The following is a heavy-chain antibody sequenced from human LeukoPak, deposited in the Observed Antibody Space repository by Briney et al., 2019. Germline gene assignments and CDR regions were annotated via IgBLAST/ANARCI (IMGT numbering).Heavy chain of an antibody. D-gene: IGHD3-9*01. V-gene: IGHV4-59*01. Sequence: SETLSLTCAVSGGSISSYYWSWIRQPPGKGLEWIGYIYYSGSTNYNPSLKSRVTISVDTSKNQFSLKLSSVTAADTAVYYCASVYDILTGYRAGAFDIWGQGTMVTVSS. CDR2: IYYSGST. CDR3: ASVYDILTGYRAGAFDI. CDR1: GGSISSYY. J-gene: IGHJ3*02.